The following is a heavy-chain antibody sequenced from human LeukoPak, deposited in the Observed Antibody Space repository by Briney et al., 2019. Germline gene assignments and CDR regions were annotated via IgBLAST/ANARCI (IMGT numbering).Heavy chain of an antibody. CDR1: GYSISSGYY. Sequence: PSETLSLTCAVSGYSISSGYYWGWIRQPPWKGLEWIGSIYHSGSTYYNPSLKSRVTISVDTSKNQFSLKLSSVTAADTAVYYCARPLSKAAAVAGTRAFDTWGQGTMVTVSS. V-gene: IGHV4-38-2*01. J-gene: IGHJ3*02. CDR2: IYHSGST. D-gene: IGHD6-19*01. CDR3: ARPLSKAAAVAGTRAFDT.